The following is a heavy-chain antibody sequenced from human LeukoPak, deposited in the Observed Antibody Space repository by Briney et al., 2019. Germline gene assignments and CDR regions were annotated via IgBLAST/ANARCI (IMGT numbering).Heavy chain of an antibody. D-gene: IGHD3-22*01. CDR2: INPNSGGT. CDR3: ARDYYDSSGPIDY. CDR1: GYXFTGYY. V-gene: IGHV1-2*02. Sequence: ASVKVSCKASGYXFTGYYIHWVRQAPGQGLEWLGWINPNSGGTNYAQKFQGRVTMTRDTSISTAYMELSRLRSDDTAVYYCARDYYDSSGPIDYWGQGTLVTVSS. J-gene: IGHJ4*02.